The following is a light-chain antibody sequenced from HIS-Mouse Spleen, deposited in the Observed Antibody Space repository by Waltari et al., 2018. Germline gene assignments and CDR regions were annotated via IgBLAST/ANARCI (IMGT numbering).Light chain of an antibody. CDR3: QQLNSYPPT. J-gene: IGKJ1*01. V-gene: IGKV1-9*01. Sequence: DIQLTQSPSFLSASVGDRVTITCRVSQGISSYLAWYQQNPGKAPKLLIYAASTLQSGVPSRFSGSGSGTEFTLTISSLQPEDFATYYCQQLNSYPPTFGQGTKVEIK. CDR1: QGISSY. CDR2: AAS.